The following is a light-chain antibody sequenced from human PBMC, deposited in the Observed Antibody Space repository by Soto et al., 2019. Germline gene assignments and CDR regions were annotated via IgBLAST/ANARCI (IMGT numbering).Light chain of an antibody. CDR2: EVN. Sequence: QSVLTQPPSASGSPGQSVTISCTGTSSDVGAYNYVSWYQQHPGKAPKLMIYEVNKRPSGVPDRFSGSKSGNTASLTVSGLQAEDEADYYCSSYAGTIYVVFGGGTKLTVL. V-gene: IGLV2-8*01. J-gene: IGLJ2*01. CDR1: SSDVGAYNY. CDR3: SSYAGTIYVV.